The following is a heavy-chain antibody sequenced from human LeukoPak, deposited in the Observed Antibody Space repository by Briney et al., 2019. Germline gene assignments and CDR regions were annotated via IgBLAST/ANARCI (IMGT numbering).Heavy chain of an antibody. CDR2: IYYSGST. V-gene: IGHV4-39*01. J-gene: IGHJ4*02. CDR1: GGSISSSSYY. CDR3: ARRPIAAAGDY. D-gene: IGHD6-13*01. Sequence: SETLSLTCTVSGGSISSSSYYRGWIRQPPGKGLEWIGSIYYSGSTYYNPSLKSRVTISVDTSKNQFSLKLSSVTAADTAVYYCARRPIAAAGDYWGQGTLVAVSS.